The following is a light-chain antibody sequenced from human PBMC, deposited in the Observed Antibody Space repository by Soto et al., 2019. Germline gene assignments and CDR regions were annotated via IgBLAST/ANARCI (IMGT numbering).Light chain of an antibody. CDR1: QSIGDND. J-gene: IGKJ4*01. CDR2: GAS. CDR3: QQNGSSPH. V-gene: IGKV3-20*01. Sequence: EIVLTQSPGTLSLSPGERGTLSCRASQSIGDNDLAWYQQKPGQAPRLLIYGASTRATGIPDRFSGSGSGTDFTLTISRLEPEDFAVYYWQQNGSSPHFGGGTKVEIK.